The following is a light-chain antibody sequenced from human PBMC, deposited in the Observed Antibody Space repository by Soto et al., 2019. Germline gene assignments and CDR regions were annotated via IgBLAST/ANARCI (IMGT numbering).Light chain of an antibody. CDR2: DVS. J-gene: IGLJ1*01. CDR1: SSDVGGYNY. V-gene: IGLV2-14*01. CDR3: SSYTTSSTRV. Sequence: QSALTQPASVSGSPGQSITISCTGTSSDVGGYNYVSWYQQHPDKAPKLLIYDVSDRPSGVSNRFSGSKSGSTASLTISGLQAEDEADYYCSSYTTSSTRVFGTGTKLTV.